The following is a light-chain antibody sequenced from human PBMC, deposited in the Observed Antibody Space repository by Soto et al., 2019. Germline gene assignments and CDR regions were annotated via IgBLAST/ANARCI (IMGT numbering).Light chain of an antibody. CDR1: SSDVGGYKY. CDR3: CSYTSSSTGV. CDR2: EVT. V-gene: IGLV2-14*01. Sequence: QSALTQPASVSGSPGQSITISCTGTSSDVGGYKYVSWYQQHPGTAPKLLIYEVTNRPSGVSNRFSGSKSGNTASLTISGLQAEDEGDYYCCSYTSSSTGVFGGGTKLTVL. J-gene: IGLJ3*02.